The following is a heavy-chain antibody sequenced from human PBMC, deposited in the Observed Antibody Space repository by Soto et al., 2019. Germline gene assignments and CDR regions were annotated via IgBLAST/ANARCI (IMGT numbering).Heavy chain of an antibody. CDR3: AKDWEEVRPQAWFGELFYGMDV. CDR2: ISYDGSNK. D-gene: IGHD3-10*01. CDR1: GFTFSSYG. Sequence: GGSLRLSCAASGFTFSSYGMHWVRQAPGKGLEWVAVISYDGSNKYYADSVKGRFTISRDNSKNTLYLQMNSLRAEDTAVYYCAKDWEEVRPQAWFGELFYGMDVWGQGTTVTVSS. J-gene: IGHJ6*02. V-gene: IGHV3-30*18.